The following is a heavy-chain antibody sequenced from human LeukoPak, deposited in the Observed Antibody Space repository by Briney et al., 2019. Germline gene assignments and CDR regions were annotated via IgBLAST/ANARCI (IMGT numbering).Heavy chain of an antibody. CDR1: GYTFTGYY. D-gene: IGHD6-13*01. Sequence: ASVKVSCKASGYTFTGYYMHWVRQAPGQGLEWMGWINPNSGGTNNAQKFQGRVTMTRDTSISTAYMELSRLRSDDTAVYYCARVPPAIAAAGSWYFDYWGQGTLVTVSS. CDR2: INPNSGGT. J-gene: IGHJ4*02. V-gene: IGHV1-2*02. CDR3: ARVPPAIAAAGSWYFDY.